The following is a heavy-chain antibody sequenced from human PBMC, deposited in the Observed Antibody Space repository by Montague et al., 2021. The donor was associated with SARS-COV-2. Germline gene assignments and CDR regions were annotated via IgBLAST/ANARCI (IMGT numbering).Heavy chain of an antibody. V-gene: IGHV4-4*07. D-gene: IGHD3-10*01. Sequence: SETLSLTCTVSGGSICSYYWIWIRQPAGKGLEWIGRIYTSGTTNYNSSLTSRVTMSVDTSKNQFSLKLSSVTAADTAVSYCAGGSGIINFYNSGMDVGAQGTTATAS. J-gene: IGHJ6*02. CDR1: GGSICSYY. CDR3: AGGSGIINFYNSGMDV. CDR2: IYTSGTT.